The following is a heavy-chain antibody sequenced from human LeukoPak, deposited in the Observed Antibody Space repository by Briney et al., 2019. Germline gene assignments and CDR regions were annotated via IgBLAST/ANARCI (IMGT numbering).Heavy chain of an antibody. CDR2: ITWDGRAT. J-gene: IGHJ4*02. CDR1: GFTFSDYA. Sequence: GGSLRLSCAASGFTFSDYAMHWVRLAPGKGLEWVSGITWDGRATGYVDSVKGRFTISRDSAKKSLYLQMNSLRTEDTAFYYCAREYCSASRCQGFFDYWGQGTLVTVSS. D-gene: IGHD2-15*01. V-gene: IGHV3-9*01. CDR3: AREYCSASRCQGFFDY.